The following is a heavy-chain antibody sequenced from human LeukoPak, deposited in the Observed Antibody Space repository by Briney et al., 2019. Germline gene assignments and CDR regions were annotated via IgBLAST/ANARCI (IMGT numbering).Heavy chain of an antibody. CDR2: VNEDGTAK. CDR1: GFTFGDYA. Sequence: GGSLRLSCTASGFTFGDYAMSWVRQAPGKGLEWVATVNEDGTAKFYVDSVKGRFTIFRDNTRSSLDLQMNSLTVEDTAMYYCEAPATAWGQGTLVTVSS. V-gene: IGHV3-7*01. J-gene: IGHJ5*02. CDR3: EAPATA.